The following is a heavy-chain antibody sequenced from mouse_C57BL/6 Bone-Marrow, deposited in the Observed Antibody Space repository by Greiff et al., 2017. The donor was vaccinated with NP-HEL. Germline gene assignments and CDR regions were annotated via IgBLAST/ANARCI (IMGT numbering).Heavy chain of an antibody. CDR2: ISDGGSYT. CDR1: GFTFSSYA. Sequence: EVQVVESGGGLVKPGGSLKLSCAASGFTFSSYAMSWVRQTPEKRLEWVATISDGGSYTYYPDNVKGRFTISRDHAKNNLYLQMSHLKSEDTAMYYCARDATAQATGYYAMDYWGQGTSVTVSS. V-gene: IGHV5-4*01. CDR3: ARDATAQATGYYAMDY. J-gene: IGHJ4*01. D-gene: IGHD3-2*02.